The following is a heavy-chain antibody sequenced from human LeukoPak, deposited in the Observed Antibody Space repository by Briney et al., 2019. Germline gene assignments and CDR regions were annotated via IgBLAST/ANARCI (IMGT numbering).Heavy chain of an antibody. D-gene: IGHD1-26*01. CDR1: GFSVSSYA. J-gene: IGHJ4*02. CDR2: IGFGGGST. V-gene: IGHV3-23*01. CDR3: ASPSSGSYGEFDY. Sequence: PGESLRLSCVASGFSVSSYAMNWVRQAPGKGLEYVSTIGFGGGSTFYADSVKGRFTISRDNSKNTVYLQMNSLRAEDTAVYYCASPSSGSYGEFDYWGQGTLVTVSS.